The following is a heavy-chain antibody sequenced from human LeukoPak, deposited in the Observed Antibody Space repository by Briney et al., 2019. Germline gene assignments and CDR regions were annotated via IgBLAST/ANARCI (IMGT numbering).Heavy chain of an antibody. V-gene: IGHV3-23*01. Sequence: GGSLRLSCAASGFTFRTYAMTWVRQTPGRGLELVSSISGGGGDTYYADSVKGRFTISRDNSRNTLYLQMNSLKAEDTAVYYCAKDGISSSSRFDPWGQGTLVTVSS. D-gene: IGHD6-13*01. CDR2: ISGGGGDT. CDR1: GFTFRTYA. CDR3: AKDGISSSSRFDP. J-gene: IGHJ5*02.